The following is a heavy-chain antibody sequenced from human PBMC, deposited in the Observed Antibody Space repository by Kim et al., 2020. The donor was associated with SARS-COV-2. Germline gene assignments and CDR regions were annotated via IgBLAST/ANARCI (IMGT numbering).Heavy chain of an antibody. D-gene: IGHD4-17*01. V-gene: IGHV3-49*02. J-gene: IGHJ4*02. CDR3: TRVGYGDASTFDY. Sequence: YAASVKGRFTISMDDSKSIAYLQMNSLKTEDTAVYYCTRVGYGDASTFDYWGQGTLVTVSS.